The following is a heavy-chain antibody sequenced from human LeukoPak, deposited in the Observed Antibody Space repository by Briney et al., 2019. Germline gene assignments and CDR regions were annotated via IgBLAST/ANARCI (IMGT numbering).Heavy chain of an antibody. J-gene: IGHJ6*02. Sequence: PGGSLRLSCAASGFTFSSYGMHWVRQAPGKGLEWVAFIRYDGNNKYYADSVKGRFTISRDNSKNTLYLQMNSLRAEDTAVYYCAKDERCSSTNCYVIRYYYYGMDVWGQGTTVTVSS. CDR3: AKDERCSSTNCYVIRYYYYGMDV. D-gene: IGHD2-2*01. CDR2: IRYDGNNK. CDR1: GFTFSSYG. V-gene: IGHV3-30*02.